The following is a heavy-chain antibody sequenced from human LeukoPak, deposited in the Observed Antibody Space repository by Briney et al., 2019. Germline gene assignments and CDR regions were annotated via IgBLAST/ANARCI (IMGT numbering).Heavy chain of an antibody. J-gene: IGHJ4*02. CDR3: ARSPTGSGSYYGLDY. Sequence: SSVNVSCKASGYTFTSYYMHWVRQAPGQGLEWVAIINPNPSGGSTSYAQKFQGRVTMTRDMSTSTVYMEVSSLRSEDTAVYYCARSPTGSGSYYGLDYWGQGTLVTVSS. CDR1: GYTFTSYY. D-gene: IGHD1-26*01. V-gene: IGHV1-46*01. CDR2: INPNPSGGST.